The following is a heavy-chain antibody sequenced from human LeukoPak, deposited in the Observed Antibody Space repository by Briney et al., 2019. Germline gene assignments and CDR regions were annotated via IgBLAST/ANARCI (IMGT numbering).Heavy chain of an antibody. CDR2: IKQDGSEK. V-gene: IGHV3-7*03. Sequence: GGSLRLSCAASGFTFSSYAMHWVRQAPGKGLEWVANIKQDGSEKYYVDSVKGRFTISRDNAKNSLYLQMNSLRAEDTAVYYCARDPQPGIAVAGNWFDPWGQGTLVTVSS. CDR3: ARDPQPGIAVAGNWFDP. D-gene: IGHD6-19*01. CDR1: GFTFSSYA. J-gene: IGHJ5*02.